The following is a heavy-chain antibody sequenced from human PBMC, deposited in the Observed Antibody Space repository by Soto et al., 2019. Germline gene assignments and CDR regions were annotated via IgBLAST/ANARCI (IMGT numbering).Heavy chain of an antibody. CDR1: GFSLSNARMG. CDR2: IFSNDEK. J-gene: IGHJ2*01. Sequence: QVTLKESGPVLVKPTETLTLTCTVSGFSLSNARMGVSWIRQPPGKALEWLAHIFSNDEKSYSTSLKSRLTISKDTSKGQVVLTMTNMDPVDTATYYCARIRGGYYDSSGYSSYWYFDLWGRGTLVTVSS. V-gene: IGHV2-26*01. CDR3: ARIRGGYYDSSGYSSYWYFDL. D-gene: IGHD3-22*01.